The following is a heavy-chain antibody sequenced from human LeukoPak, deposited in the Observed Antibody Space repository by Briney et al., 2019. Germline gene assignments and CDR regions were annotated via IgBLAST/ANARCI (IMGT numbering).Heavy chain of an antibody. CDR2: INPNSGGT. J-gene: IGHJ6*02. Sequence: GASVKVSCKASGYTFTGYYMHWVRQAPGQGLEWMGWINPNSGGTNYAQKFQGWVTMTRDTSISTAYMELSRLRSDDTAVYYCARERAAAGSLYYYYGMDVWGQGTTVTVSS. D-gene: IGHD6-13*01. CDR1: GYTFTGYY. V-gene: IGHV1-2*04. CDR3: ARERAAAGSLYYYYGMDV.